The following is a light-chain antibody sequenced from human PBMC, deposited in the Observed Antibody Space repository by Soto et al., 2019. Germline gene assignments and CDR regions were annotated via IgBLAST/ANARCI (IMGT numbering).Light chain of an antibody. CDR2: AAS. CDR3: QQYDNWPPWT. V-gene: IGKV3-15*01. Sequence: EIVMTQSPATLSVSPGERATLSCRASQSVNSKLAWYQPKPGQAPRLLISAASARATGVPARFSGSGSGTEFTLTISSLQSEDLAVYHCQQYDNWPPWTFGQGTKVEIK. J-gene: IGKJ1*01. CDR1: QSVNSK.